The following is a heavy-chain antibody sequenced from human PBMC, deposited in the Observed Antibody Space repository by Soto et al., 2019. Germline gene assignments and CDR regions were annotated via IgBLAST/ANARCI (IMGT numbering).Heavy chain of an antibody. CDR2: ISWDGGST. V-gene: IGHV3-43*01. D-gene: IGHD6-6*01. J-gene: IGHJ4*02. CDR1: GFTFDDYT. Sequence: GGSLRLSCAASGFTFDDYTMHWVRQAPGKGLEWVSLISWDGGSTYYADSVKGRFTISRDNSKNSLYLQMNSLRTEDTALYYCAKDREGAGAARRSLTLYFDYWGQGTLVTVSS. CDR3: AKDREGAGAARRSLTLYFDY.